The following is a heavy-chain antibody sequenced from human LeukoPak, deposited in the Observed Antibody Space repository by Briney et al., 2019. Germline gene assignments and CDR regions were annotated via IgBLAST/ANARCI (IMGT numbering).Heavy chain of an antibody. J-gene: IGHJ4*02. V-gene: IGHV3-21*01. D-gene: IGHD6-13*01. CDR2: ISSSSSYI. Sequence: GGSLRLSCAASGFTVSSNYMSWVRQAPGKGLEWVSSISSSSSYIYYADSVKGRFTISRDNAKNSLYLQMNSLRAEDTAVYYCARVRAAAGTIDYWGQGTLVTVSS. CDR3: ARVRAAAGTIDY. CDR1: GFTVSSNY.